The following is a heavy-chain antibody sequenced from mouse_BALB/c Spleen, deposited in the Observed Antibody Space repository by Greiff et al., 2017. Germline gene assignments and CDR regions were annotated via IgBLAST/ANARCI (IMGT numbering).Heavy chain of an antibody. Sequence: VQRVESGPGLVAPSQSLSITCTVSGFSLTGYGVNWVRQPPGKGLEWLGMIWGDGSTDYNSALKSRLSISKDNSKSQVFLKMNSLQTDDTARYYCARDYGSSDYAMDYWGQGTSVTVSS. D-gene: IGHD1-1*01. J-gene: IGHJ4*01. CDR2: IWGDGST. CDR1: GFSLTGYG. V-gene: IGHV2-6-7*01. CDR3: ARDYGSSDYAMDY.